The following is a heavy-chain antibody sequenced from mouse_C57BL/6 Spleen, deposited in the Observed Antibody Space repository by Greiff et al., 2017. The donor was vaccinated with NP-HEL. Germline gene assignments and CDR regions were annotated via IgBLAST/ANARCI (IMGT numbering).Heavy chain of an antibody. J-gene: IGHJ4*01. Sequence: QVQLQQPGAELVKPGASVKLSCKASGYTFTSYWMQWVKQRPGQGLEWIGEIDPSDSYTNYNQKFKGKATLTVDTSSSTAYMQLSSLTSEDSAVYYCARGAFLYAMDYWGQGTSVTVSS. V-gene: IGHV1-50*01. CDR1: GYTFTSYW. CDR3: ARGAFLYAMDY. CDR2: IDPSDSYT.